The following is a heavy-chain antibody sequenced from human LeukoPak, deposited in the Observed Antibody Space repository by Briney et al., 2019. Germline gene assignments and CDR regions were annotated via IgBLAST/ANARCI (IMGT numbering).Heavy chain of an antibody. CDR2: ISGSGGST. Sequence: GGSLRLSCAASGFTFSSYAMSWVRQAPGKGLEWVSAISGSGGSTYYADSVKGRFTISRDNSKNTLYLQMNSLRAEDTAVYYCAKFMVRGVSNYYYGMDVWGKGTTVTVSS. CDR3: AKFMVRGVSNYYYGMDV. D-gene: IGHD3-10*01. J-gene: IGHJ6*04. V-gene: IGHV3-23*01. CDR1: GFTFSSYA.